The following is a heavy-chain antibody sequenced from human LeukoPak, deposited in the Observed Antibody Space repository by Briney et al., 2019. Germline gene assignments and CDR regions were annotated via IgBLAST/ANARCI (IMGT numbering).Heavy chain of an antibody. J-gene: IGHJ6*04. D-gene: IGHD6-13*01. CDR2: INPNSGGT. CDR3: ARTEGGSSFSGMDV. V-gene: IGHV1-2*04. CDR1: GYTFTGYY. Sequence: GASVKVSCKASGYTFTGYYMHCVRQAPGQGLEWMGWINPNSGGTNYAQKFQGWVTMTRDTSISTAYMELSRLRSDDTAVYYCARTEGGSSFSGMDVWGKGTTVTVSS.